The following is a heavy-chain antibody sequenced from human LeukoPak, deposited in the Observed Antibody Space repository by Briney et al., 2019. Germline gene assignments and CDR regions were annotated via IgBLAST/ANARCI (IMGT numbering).Heavy chain of an antibody. D-gene: IGHD6-13*01. Sequence: SETLSLTCTVSGGSISSYYWSWIRQPPGKGLEWIGYIYYSGSTNYNPSLKSRVTISVDTSNNQFSLKLSSVTAADTAVYYCASVGSSWAHEYFDYWGQGTLVTVSS. CDR3: ASVGSSWAHEYFDY. CDR1: GGSISSYY. J-gene: IGHJ4*02. V-gene: IGHV4-59*01. CDR2: IYYSGST.